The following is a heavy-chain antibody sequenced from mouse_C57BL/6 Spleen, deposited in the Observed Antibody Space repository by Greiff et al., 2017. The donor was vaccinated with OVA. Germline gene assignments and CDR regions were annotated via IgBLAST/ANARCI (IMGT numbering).Heavy chain of an antibody. CDR3: ARSAPNWDAFDY. CDR2: IYPGSGST. CDR1: GYTFTSYW. Sequence: QVQLKQSGAELVKPGASVKMSCKASGYTFTSYWITWVKQRPGQGLEWIGDIYPGSGSTNYNEKFKSKATLTVDTSSSTAYMQLSSLTSEDSAVYYCARSAPNWDAFDYWGQGTTLTVSS. V-gene: IGHV1-55*01. D-gene: IGHD4-1*02. J-gene: IGHJ2*01.